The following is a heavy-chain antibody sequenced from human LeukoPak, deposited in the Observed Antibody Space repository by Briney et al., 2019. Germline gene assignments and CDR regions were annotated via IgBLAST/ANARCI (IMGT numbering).Heavy chain of an antibody. Sequence: GGSLRLSCAASGFTFSSYWMSWVRQAPGKGLEWAANIKQDGSEKYYVDSVKGRFTISRDNAKNSLYLQMNSLRAEDTAVYYCARPYYYDSSGYYVGPYYFDYWGQGTLVTVSS. D-gene: IGHD3-22*01. CDR3: ARPYYYDSSGYYVGPYYFDY. CDR1: GFTFSSYW. J-gene: IGHJ4*02. V-gene: IGHV3-7*01. CDR2: IKQDGSEK.